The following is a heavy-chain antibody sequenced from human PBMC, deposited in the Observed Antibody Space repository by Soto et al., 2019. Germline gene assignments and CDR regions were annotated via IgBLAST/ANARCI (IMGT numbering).Heavy chain of an antibody. J-gene: IGHJ4*02. Sequence: PSETLSLTCTVSGGSISSGDYYWSWIRQPPGKGLEWIGNIYYSGSTYYNPSLKSRVTISVDTSKNQFSLKLSSVTAADTAVYYCASRHSSPYFDYWGQGTLVTVPQ. CDR2: IYYSGST. CDR3: ASRHSSPYFDY. D-gene: IGHD6-13*01. V-gene: IGHV4-30-4*01. CDR1: GGSISSGDYY.